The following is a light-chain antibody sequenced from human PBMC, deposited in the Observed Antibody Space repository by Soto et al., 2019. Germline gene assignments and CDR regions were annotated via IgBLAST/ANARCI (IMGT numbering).Light chain of an antibody. CDR3: QQSYSRPWT. J-gene: IGKJ1*01. CDR2: SAS. Sequence: DIQMTQSPSSLSASVGDRVTITCRASQSIGTYLNWYKQRPGKAPEHLIHSASTLQSGVPSRVSGSGSETEFTLSIGSLQPEDFATDCCQQSYSRPWTFGQGTKGEIK. V-gene: IGKV1-39*01. CDR1: QSIGTY.